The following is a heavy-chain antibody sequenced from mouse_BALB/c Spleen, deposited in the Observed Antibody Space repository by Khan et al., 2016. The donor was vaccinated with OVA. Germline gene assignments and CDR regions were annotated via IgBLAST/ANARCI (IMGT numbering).Heavy chain of an antibody. D-gene: IGHD2-14*01. Sequence: VQLQQSGAELARPGASVKMSCKASGYTFTSHTMHWVKQRPGQGLEWIGYINPRSGYTQYNQKFNDKATLTADISSSTVYMQLSSLTSEDSAVYYCARRTTEYALDYWGQGTSVTVSS. V-gene: IGHV1-4*01. CDR3: ARRTTEYALDY. J-gene: IGHJ4*01. CDR1: GYTFTSHT. CDR2: INPRSGYT.